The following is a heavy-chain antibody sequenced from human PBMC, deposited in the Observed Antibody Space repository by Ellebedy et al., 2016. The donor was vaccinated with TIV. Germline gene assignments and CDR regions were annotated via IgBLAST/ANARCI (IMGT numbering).Heavy chain of an antibody. J-gene: IGHJ4*02. CDR1: GFTFTDHS. V-gene: IGHV3-21*01. Sequence: PGGSLRLSCVASGFTFTDHSMSWVRQAPGRGLEWVSSISNTSDYADYGDSVKGRFPVSRDNAKNSLYLQMNSLRTEDTAVYYCARDSTDYCDNYCYDYFDNWGQGTLVTVSS. CDR2: ISNTSDYA. D-gene: IGHD4-17*01. CDR3: ARDSTDYCDNYCYDYFDN.